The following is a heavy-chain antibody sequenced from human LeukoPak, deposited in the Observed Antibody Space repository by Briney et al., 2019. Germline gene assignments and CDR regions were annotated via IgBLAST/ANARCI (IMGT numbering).Heavy chain of an antibody. J-gene: IGHJ5*02. Sequence: ASVKVSCKASGYTFTSYDINWVRQATGQGLEWMGWMNHNSGNTGYAQKFRGRVTMTRDTSISTAYMELSSLRSEDTAVYYCAKAGIVATMNADWFDPWGQGTLVTVSS. CDR3: AKAGIVATMNADWFDP. CDR2: MNHNSGNT. D-gene: IGHD5-12*01. CDR1: GYTFTSYD. V-gene: IGHV1-8*01.